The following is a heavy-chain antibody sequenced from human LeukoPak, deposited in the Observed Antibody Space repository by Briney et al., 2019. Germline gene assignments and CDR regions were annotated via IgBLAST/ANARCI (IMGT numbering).Heavy chain of an antibody. J-gene: IGHJ4*02. D-gene: IGHD6-13*01. CDR1: GGSFSGYY. Sequence: PSETLSLTCAVYGGSFSGYYWSWIRQPPGKGLEWIGEINHSGSTNYNPSLKSRVTISVDTSKNQFSLKLSSVTAADTAVYYCARGIAGAGTAVLDYWGQETLVIVSS. CDR2: INHSGST. CDR3: ARGIAGAGTAVLDY. V-gene: IGHV4-34*01.